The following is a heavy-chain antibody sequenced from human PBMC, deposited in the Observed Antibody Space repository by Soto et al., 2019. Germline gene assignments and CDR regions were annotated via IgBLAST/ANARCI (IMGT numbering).Heavy chain of an antibody. CDR1: GFTFRSYG. V-gene: IGHV3-30*18. Sequence: GGSLRRSCAASGFTFRSYGMHWVRQAPGRGLEWVTVISYDGSNKYYADSVKGRFTISRDNSKNTLYLQMNSLRAEDTAVYYCAKEDYGDYVYYYYGMDVWGQGTTVTVSS. CDR2: ISYDGSNK. J-gene: IGHJ6*02. CDR3: AKEDYGDYVYYYYGMDV. D-gene: IGHD4-17*01.